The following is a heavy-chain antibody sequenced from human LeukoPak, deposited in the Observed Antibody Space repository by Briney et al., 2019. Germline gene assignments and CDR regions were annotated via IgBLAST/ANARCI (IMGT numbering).Heavy chain of an antibody. Sequence: GGSLKLSCAASGFTFSSYTMNWVRQAPGKGLEWVSSISGSSRHKYYADSVKGRFTISRDNAKNSLYLQMNSLRAEDTAVYYCARTANFAAGYYIDYWGQGTLVTVSS. CDR3: ARTANFAAGYYIDY. CDR1: GFTFSSYT. D-gene: IGHD6-13*01. V-gene: IGHV3-21*01. CDR2: ISGSSRHK. J-gene: IGHJ4*02.